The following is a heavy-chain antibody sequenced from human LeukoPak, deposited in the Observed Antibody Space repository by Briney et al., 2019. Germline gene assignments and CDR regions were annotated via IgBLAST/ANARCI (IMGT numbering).Heavy chain of an antibody. V-gene: IGHV3-74*01. D-gene: IGHD6-19*01. CDR1: EFMFSAYW. CDR3: VRGTSDWRGVDY. Sequence: GESLTLSCAASEFMFSAYWMHWVRHAPGKGLVWVTNISPNGETTYYADSVKGRFTISRDNAKNTLYLEMNSLRGEDTGVYYCVRGTSDWRGVDYWGQGTLVYVSS. J-gene: IGHJ1*01. CDR2: ISPNGETT.